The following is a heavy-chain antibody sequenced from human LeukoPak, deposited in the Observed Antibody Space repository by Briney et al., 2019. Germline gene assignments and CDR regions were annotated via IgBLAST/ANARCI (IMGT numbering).Heavy chain of an antibody. CDR2: INGDGSNT. V-gene: IGHV3-74*03. CDR3: ARVWQSGAFDI. CDR1: GFTFSSHW. D-gene: IGHD2-21*01. Sequence: GGSLRLSCAASGFTFSSHWMHWVRQAPGKGLVWVSRINGDGSNTTYADSVKGRFTISRDNAKNTLYLQMNSLRAEDTAVYYCARVWQSGAFDIWGQGTMVTVSS. J-gene: IGHJ3*02.